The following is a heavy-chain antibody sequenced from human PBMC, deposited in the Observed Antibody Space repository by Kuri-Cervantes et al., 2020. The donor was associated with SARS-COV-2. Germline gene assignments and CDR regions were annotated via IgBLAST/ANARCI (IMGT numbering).Heavy chain of an antibody. Sequence: GESLKSSCAASGFTFSSYAMSWVRQAPGKGLEWVSAISGSGGSTYYADSVKGRFTISRDNSKNTLYLQMNSLRAEDTAVYYCAKGVAAADSYYFDYWGQGTLVTVSS. J-gene: IGHJ4*02. V-gene: IGHV3-23*01. CDR2: ISGSGGST. CDR3: AKGVAAADSYYFDY. CDR1: GFTFSSYA. D-gene: IGHD6-13*01.